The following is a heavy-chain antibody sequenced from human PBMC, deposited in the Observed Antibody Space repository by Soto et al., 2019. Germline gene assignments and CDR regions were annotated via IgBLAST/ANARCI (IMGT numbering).Heavy chain of an antibody. CDR2: TYYRSKWYN. CDR1: GDSVSSNSAA. V-gene: IGHV6-1*01. D-gene: IGHD5-12*01. J-gene: IGHJ6*02. CDR3: AREGSTSGPRSLQLHKPKDYGMDV. Sequence: SQTLSLTCAISGDSVSSNSAAWNWIRQSPSRGLEWLGRTYYRSKWYNDYAVSVKSRITINPDTSKNQFSLQLNSVTPEDTAVYYCAREGSTSGPRSLQLHKPKDYGMDVWGQGTTVTVSS.